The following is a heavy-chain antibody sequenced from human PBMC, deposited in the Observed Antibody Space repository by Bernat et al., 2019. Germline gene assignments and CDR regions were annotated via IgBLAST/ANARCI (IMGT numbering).Heavy chain of an antibody. V-gene: IGHV3-66*01. CDR3: ARTTYYYDRWFDP. Sequence: VQLVESGGGLVQPGGSLRLSCAASGFTVSSNYMSWVRQAPGKGLEWVSVIYSGGSTYYADSVKGRFTISRDNSKNTLYLQMNSLRAEDMAVYYCARTTYYYDRWFDPWGQGTLVTVSS. CDR2: IYSGGST. J-gene: IGHJ5*02. CDR1: GFTVSSNY. D-gene: IGHD3-22*01.